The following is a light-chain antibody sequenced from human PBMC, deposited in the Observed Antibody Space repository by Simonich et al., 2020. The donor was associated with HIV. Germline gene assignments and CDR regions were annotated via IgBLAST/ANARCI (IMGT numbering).Light chain of an antibody. CDR2: DVT. Sequence: QSALTQPASVAGALGQSITISCTGTSSDVGSYNLVSWYQQDPGKAPKLMIYDVTKRPSGVPDRFAGSKSGNTASLTISGLQAEDEADYYCCSYAGSYTWVFGGGTKLTVL. J-gene: IGLJ2*01. CDR1: SSDVGSYNL. CDR3: CSYAGSYTWV. V-gene: IGLV2-11*01.